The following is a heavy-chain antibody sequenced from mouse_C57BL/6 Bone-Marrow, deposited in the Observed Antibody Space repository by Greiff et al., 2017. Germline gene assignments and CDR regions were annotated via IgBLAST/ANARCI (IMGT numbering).Heavy chain of an antibody. Sequence: QVQLQQPGAELVRPGSSVKLSCKASGYTFTSYWMHWVKQRPIQGLAWIGNIDPSDSETHYNQKFKDKATLTVDKSSSTAYMQLSSLTSEDSAVYYCARDYYGSSYWYFDVWGTGTTVTVSS. V-gene: IGHV1-52*01. CDR3: ARDYYGSSYWYFDV. D-gene: IGHD1-1*01. J-gene: IGHJ1*03. CDR1: GYTFTSYW. CDR2: IDPSDSET.